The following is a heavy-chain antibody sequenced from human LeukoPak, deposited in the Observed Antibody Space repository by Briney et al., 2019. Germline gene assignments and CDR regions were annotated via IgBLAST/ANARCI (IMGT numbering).Heavy chain of an antibody. CDR1: GGSISSYY. V-gene: IGHV4-59*08. CDR2: IYYSGST. J-gene: IGHJ4*02. Sequence: PSETLSLTCTVSGGSISSYYWSWIRQPPGKGLEWIGYIYYSGSTNYNPSLKSRVTISVDTSKNQFSLKLSSVTAADTAVYHCARHAARAISRGFGEYDYWGQGTLVTVSS. CDR3: ARHAARAISRGFGEYDY. D-gene: IGHD3-10*01.